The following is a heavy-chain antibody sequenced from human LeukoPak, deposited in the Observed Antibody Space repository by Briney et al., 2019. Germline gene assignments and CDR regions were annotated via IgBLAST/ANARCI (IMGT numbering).Heavy chain of an antibody. CDR2: ISGSGGST. V-gene: IGHV3-23*01. J-gene: IGHJ5*02. D-gene: IGHD6-13*01. CDR3: AKGPRSSWSLNWFDP. CDR1: GFTFSSYA. Sequence: GGSLRLSCAASGFTFSSYAMSWVRQAPGKGLDWVSTISGSGGSTYHADSVKGRFTISRDNSKNTLYLQMNSLRAEDTAVYYCAKGPRSSWSLNWFDPWGQGTLVTVSS.